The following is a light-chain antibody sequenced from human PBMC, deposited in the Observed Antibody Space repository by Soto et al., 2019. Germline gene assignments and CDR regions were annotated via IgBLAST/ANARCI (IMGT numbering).Light chain of an antibody. Sequence: DIQMTQSPSTLSASVGDRVTITCRASQSISSWLAWYQQKPGKAPNLLIYKASSLESGVPSRFSGSGSGTEFTLTISSLQPDDVAIYYCQHYAGYPWTFGQGTKVEIK. CDR2: KAS. CDR1: QSISSW. V-gene: IGKV1-5*03. CDR3: QHYAGYPWT. J-gene: IGKJ1*01.